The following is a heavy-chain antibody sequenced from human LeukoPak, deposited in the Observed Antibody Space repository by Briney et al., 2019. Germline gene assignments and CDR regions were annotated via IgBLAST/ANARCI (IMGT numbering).Heavy chain of an antibody. CDR2: IIPIFGTA. D-gene: IGHD2-2*01. J-gene: IGHJ4*02. Sequence: ASVKVSCKASGGTFSSYAISWVRQAPGQGLEWMGGIIPIFGTANYAQKFQGRVTITADESTSTAYMELSSLRSEDTAVYYCARRHDCSSTSCLYDYWGQGTLVTVSS. V-gene: IGHV1-69*13. CDR3: ARRHDCSSTSCLYDY. CDR1: GGTFSSYA.